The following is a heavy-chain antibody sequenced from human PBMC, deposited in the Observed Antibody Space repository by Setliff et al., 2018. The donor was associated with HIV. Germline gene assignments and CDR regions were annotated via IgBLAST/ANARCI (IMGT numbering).Heavy chain of an antibody. Sequence: PSETLSLTCAVYGGSFSSYYWSWIRQPPGKGLEWIGEINHSGSTNYSPSLKSRVTISVDTSKNQFSLKLSSVSAADTAVFYCASPASDSSTVNGADYWGQGTLVTVSS. J-gene: IGHJ4*02. CDR1: GGSFSSYY. V-gene: IGHV4-34*01. CDR3: ASPASDSSTVNGADY. D-gene: IGHD6-13*01. CDR2: INHSGST.